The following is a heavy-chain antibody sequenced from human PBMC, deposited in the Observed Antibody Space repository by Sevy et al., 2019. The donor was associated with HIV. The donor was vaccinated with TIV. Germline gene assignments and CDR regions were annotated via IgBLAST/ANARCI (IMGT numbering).Heavy chain of an antibody. J-gene: IGHJ6*01. CDR1: GFTFGGSA. Sequence: GGSLRLSCAASGFTFGGSAMHWVRQASGKGLEWVGRIRSKANNYATAHAASVKGRFTISRDDSKNTAYLQMNSLKTEDTAVYYCTRLGGTVVIPYYAMDVWGQGTTVTV. CDR3: TRLGGTVVIPYYAMDV. D-gene: IGHD2-21*01. V-gene: IGHV3-73*01. CDR2: IRSKANNYAT.